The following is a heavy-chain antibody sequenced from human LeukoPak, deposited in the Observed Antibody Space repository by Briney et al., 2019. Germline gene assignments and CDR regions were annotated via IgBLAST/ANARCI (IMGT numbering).Heavy chain of an antibody. CDR2: ISDTSTYT. J-gene: IGHJ4*02. D-gene: IGHD2-21*02. CDR3: ARCTGDCQAFDY. CDR1: GFTFSDYY. V-gene: IGHV3-11*03. Sequence: PGGSLRLSCAASGFTFSDYYMSWIRQAPGKGLEWVSYISDTSTYTKYIDSVKDRRTISRDNAKKSVYLQMNSLRGEDTAVYYCARCTGDCQAFDYWGQGTLVTVSS.